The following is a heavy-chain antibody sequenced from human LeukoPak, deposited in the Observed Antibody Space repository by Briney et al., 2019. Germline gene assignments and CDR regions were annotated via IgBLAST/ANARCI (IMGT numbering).Heavy chain of an antibody. J-gene: IGHJ4*01. Sequence: GGSLRLSCAASGFTFSSYAMSWVRQAPGKGLEWVSAISGSGGSTYYADSVKGRFTISRDNSKNTLYLQMNSLRAEDTAVYYCAKDGPDSSGYCDTFFDYWGHGTLVTVSS. CDR2: ISGSGGST. CDR3: AKDGPDSSGYCDTFFDY. V-gene: IGHV3-23*01. D-gene: IGHD3-22*01. CDR1: GFTFSSYA.